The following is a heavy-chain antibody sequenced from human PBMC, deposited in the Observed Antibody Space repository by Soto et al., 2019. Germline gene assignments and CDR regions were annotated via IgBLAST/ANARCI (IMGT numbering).Heavy chain of an antibody. V-gene: IGHV3-48*01. D-gene: IGHD3-3*01. CDR2: ISSSSSTI. CDR1: GFTCSSYS. CDR3: ASYDFWSGYYTMDV. J-gene: IGHJ6*03. Sequence: GGSLRLSCAASGFTCSSYSMNWVRQAPGKGLEWVSYISSSSSTIYYADSVKGRFTISRDNAKNSLYLQMNSLRAEDTAVYYCASYDFWSGYYTMDVWGKGTTVTVSS.